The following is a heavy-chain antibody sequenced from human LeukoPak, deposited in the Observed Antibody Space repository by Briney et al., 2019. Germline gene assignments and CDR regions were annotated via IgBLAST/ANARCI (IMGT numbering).Heavy chain of an antibody. Sequence: GGSLRLSCAASGFIFSSYGVHWVRQAPGKGLEWVAVISYDGSNKYYADSVKGRFTISRDNSKNTLYLQMNSLRAEDTAVYYCAKGSWWTMVTAMAYWGQGTLVTVSS. V-gene: IGHV3-30*18. CDR2: ISYDGSNK. D-gene: IGHD2-21*02. CDR1: GFIFSSYG. CDR3: AKGSWWTMVTAMAY. J-gene: IGHJ4*02.